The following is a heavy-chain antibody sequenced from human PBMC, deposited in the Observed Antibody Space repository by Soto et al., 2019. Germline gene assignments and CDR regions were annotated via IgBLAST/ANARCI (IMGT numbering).Heavy chain of an antibody. J-gene: IGHJ6*02. Sequence: XGSLRLSCAASGFTXSSYAMHWVRQAPGKGLEWVAVISYDGSNKYYADSVKGRFTISRDNSKNTLYLQMNSLRAEDTAVYYCARTTTYDFWSGYVVSGMDVWGQGTTVTVSS. D-gene: IGHD3-3*01. CDR1: GFTXSSYA. CDR2: ISYDGSNK. CDR3: ARTTTYDFWSGYVVSGMDV. V-gene: IGHV3-30-3*01.